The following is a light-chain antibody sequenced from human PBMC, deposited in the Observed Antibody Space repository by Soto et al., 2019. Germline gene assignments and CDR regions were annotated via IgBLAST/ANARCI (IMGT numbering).Light chain of an antibody. V-gene: IGKV1-5*01. J-gene: IGKJ2*01. CDR2: DAS. CDR1: QSISSW. Sequence: DIRMTQSPSTLSASVGDRIPITCRDSQSISSWLAWYHQKPGKAPKLLIYDASSVESVVPSRFSGSGSGTEFTLTISSRQPDDFATDGCQQYNGYAPYTLGQGTKLEIK. CDR3: QQYNGYAPYT.